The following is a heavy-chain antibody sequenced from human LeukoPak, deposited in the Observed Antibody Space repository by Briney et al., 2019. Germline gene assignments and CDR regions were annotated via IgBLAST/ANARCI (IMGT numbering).Heavy chain of an antibody. Sequence: GGSLRLSCAASGFTFSSYAMSWVRQAPGKGLEWVSAISGSGGSTYYADSVKGRFTISRGNSKNTLYLQMNSLRAEDTAVYYCAKDYYDSSGYYFLEDAFDIWGQGTMVTVSS. V-gene: IGHV3-23*01. CDR2: ISGSGGST. CDR1: GFTFSSYA. D-gene: IGHD3-22*01. J-gene: IGHJ3*02. CDR3: AKDYYDSSGYYFLEDAFDI.